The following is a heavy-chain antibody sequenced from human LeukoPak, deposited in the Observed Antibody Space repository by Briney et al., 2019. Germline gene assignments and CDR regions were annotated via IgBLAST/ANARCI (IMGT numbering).Heavy chain of an antibody. D-gene: IGHD6-13*01. CDR1: GFTFSSYE. Sequence: GGSLRLSCAASGFTFSSYEMNWVRQAPGKGLEWVSYISSSGSTTYYADSMKGRFTISRDNSKNTLYLQMYSLRVEDTGLYYCAKGSSWYGEDYFDYWGQGTLVTVSS. J-gene: IGHJ4*02. CDR3: AKGSSWYGEDYFDY. CDR2: ISSSGSTT. V-gene: IGHV3-48*03.